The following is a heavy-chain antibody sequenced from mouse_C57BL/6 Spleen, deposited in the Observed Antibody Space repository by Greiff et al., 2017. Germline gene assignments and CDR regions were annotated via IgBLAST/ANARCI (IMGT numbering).Heavy chain of an antibody. D-gene: IGHD2-4*01. CDR2: ISYDGSN. CDR3: ARGHYDDGPWFAY. CDR1: GYSITSGYY. J-gene: IGHJ3*01. V-gene: IGHV3-6*01. Sequence: EVKLLEPGPGLVKPSQSLSLTCSVTGYSITSGYYWNWIRQFPGNKLEWMGYISYDGSNNYNPSLKNRISITRDTSKNQCFLKLNSVTTEDTATYYCARGHYDDGPWFAYWGQGTLVTVSA.